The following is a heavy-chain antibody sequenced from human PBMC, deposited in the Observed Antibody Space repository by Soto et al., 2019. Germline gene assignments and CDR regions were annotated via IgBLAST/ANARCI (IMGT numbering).Heavy chain of an antibody. D-gene: IGHD6-19*01. J-gene: IGHJ3*02. Sequence: QITLKESGPTLVKPTQTLTLTCTFSGFSLSTSGVGVGWIRQPPGKALEWLALIYWDDDKRYSPSLKSRLTITKDTAKNQVVLTITTMNPVDTATYYCAHMELAVAGPQPLYDIWGQGTMVTVSS. CDR3: AHMELAVAGPQPLYDI. CDR1: GFSLSTSGVG. CDR2: IYWDDDK. V-gene: IGHV2-5*02.